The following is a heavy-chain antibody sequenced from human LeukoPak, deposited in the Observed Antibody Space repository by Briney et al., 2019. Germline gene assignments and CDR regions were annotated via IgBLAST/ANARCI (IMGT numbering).Heavy chain of an antibody. CDR2: ISAYNANT. J-gene: IGHJ4*02. D-gene: IGHD6-13*01. CDR1: GYTFTSYG. CDR3: AFSSWYGYFDY. V-gene: IGHV1-18*01. Sequence: ASVKVSCKASGYTFTSYGISWVRQAPGQGLEWMGWISAYNANTNYAQKLQGRGTMTTDTSTSTAYMELRSLRSDDTAVYYCAFSSWYGYFDYWDQGTLVTVSS.